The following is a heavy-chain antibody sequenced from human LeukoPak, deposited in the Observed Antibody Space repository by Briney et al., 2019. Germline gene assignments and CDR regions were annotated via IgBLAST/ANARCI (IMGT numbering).Heavy chain of an antibody. CDR2: IKQDGSEK. CDR3: AGGSGYLITS. J-gene: IGHJ5*02. V-gene: IGHV3-7*01. Sequence: SGGSLRLSRAAAGFSFRSYWMNWVRQAPGKGLEWLAIIKQDGSEKHYKGSVEGRFTISRDNAKNSLHLQMNSLRAEDTAVYYCAGGSGYLITSWGQGTLVTVSS. CDR1: GFSFRSYW. D-gene: IGHD3-9*01.